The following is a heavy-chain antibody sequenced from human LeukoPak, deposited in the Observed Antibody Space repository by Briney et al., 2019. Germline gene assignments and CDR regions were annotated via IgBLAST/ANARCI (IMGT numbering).Heavy chain of an antibody. D-gene: IGHD3-16*02. CDR2: INHRGST. CDR3: ARGGGQNYVWGSYRSAFDY. J-gene: IGHJ4*02. Sequence: SETLSLTCAVYGGSFSGYYWSWIRQPPGKGLEWIGEINHRGSTNYNPSLKSRVTISVDTSKNQFSLKLSSVTAADTAVYYCARGGGQNYVWGSYRSAFDYWGQGTLVTVSS. V-gene: IGHV4-34*01. CDR1: GGSFSGYY.